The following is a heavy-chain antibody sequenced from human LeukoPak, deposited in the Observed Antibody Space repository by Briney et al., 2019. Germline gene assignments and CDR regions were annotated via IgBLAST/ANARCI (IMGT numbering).Heavy chain of an antibody. V-gene: IGHV3-53*01. D-gene: IGHD1-26*01. CDR1: GVTVSSNF. J-gene: IGHJ3*02. CDR3: ARVQYSGTYSDAFDM. Sequence: GGSLRLSCVASGVTVSSNFITWVRQAPGKGLEWVSIIYTGDTPRYADSVKGRFTISRDNSKNTLYLQMNNLRAEDTATYYCARVQYSGTYSDAFDMWGQGTVGHVSS. CDR2: IYTGDTP.